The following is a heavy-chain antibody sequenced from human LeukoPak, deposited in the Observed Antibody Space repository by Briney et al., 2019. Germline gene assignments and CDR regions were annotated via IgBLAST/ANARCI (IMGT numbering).Heavy chain of an antibody. D-gene: IGHD4-23*01. CDR2: ISGDGGSP. CDR3: AKDISWGGNSGDY. J-gene: IGHJ4*02. Sequence: GGSLRLSCTASGFTFNDYWMHWVRQAPGKGLVWVSLISGDGGSPYYADSVKGRFTISRDNSKNSLYLQMNSLRTEDTALYYCAKDISWGGNSGDYWGQGTLVTVSS. CDR1: GFTFNDYW. V-gene: IGHV3-43*02.